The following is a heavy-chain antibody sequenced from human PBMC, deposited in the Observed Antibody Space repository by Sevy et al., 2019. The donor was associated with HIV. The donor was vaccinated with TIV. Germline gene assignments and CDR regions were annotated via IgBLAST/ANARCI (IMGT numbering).Heavy chain of an antibody. CDR3: ARDFEGARYDFWSGYSDY. Sequence: GGSLRISCAASGFTFSSYWMSWVRQAPGKGLEWVANIKQDGSEKYYVDSVKGRFTISRDNAKNSLYLQMNSLRAEDTAVYYCARDFEGARYDFWSGYSDYRGQGTLVTVSS. CDR2: IKQDGSEK. J-gene: IGHJ4*02. D-gene: IGHD3-3*01. V-gene: IGHV3-7*01. CDR1: GFTFSSYW.